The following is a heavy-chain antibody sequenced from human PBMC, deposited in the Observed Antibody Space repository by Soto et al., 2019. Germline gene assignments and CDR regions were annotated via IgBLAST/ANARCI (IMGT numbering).Heavy chain of an antibody. Sequence: PSETLSLTCTVSGGSISSYYWGWIRQPPGKGLEWIGYIYYSGSTNYNPSLKSRVTISVDTSKNQFSLKLSSVTAADTAVYYCARGIVVVAATLRNWFDPWGQGTLVTVS. D-gene: IGHD2-15*01. CDR3: ARGIVVVAATLRNWFDP. V-gene: IGHV4-59*01. J-gene: IGHJ5*02. CDR1: GGSISSYY. CDR2: IYYSGST.